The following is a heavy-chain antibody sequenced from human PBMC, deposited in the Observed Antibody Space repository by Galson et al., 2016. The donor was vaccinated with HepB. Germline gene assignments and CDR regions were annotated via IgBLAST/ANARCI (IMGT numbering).Heavy chain of an antibody. CDR1: GGSISSYY. CDR3: ARGQQLGRGFDY. CDR2: IHYSGST. J-gene: IGHJ4*02. Sequence: SETLSLTCTVSGGSISSYYWSWIRQPPGKGLDWIGYIHYSGSTNYSPSLKSRVTISVDTSKNQFSLKLSSVTAADPAVYFCARGQQLGRGFDYWGQGTLVTVSS. V-gene: IGHV4-59*01. D-gene: IGHD6-13*01.